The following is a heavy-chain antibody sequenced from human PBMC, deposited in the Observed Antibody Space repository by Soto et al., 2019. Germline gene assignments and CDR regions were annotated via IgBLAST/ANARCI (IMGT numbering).Heavy chain of an antibody. CDR3: VNPRSKVILPHS. Sequence: GSLRLSCSASGFTFSSFAMHWVRQAPGKGLEYVSGIVSNGVGTYYADSVKGRFTISRDNSKDTLYLQMSSLRPEDTAVYYCVNPRSKVILPHSWGQGTLVSVPS. V-gene: IGHV3-64D*06. D-gene: IGHD4-17*01. J-gene: IGHJ4*02. CDR1: GFTFSSFA. CDR2: IVSNGVGT.